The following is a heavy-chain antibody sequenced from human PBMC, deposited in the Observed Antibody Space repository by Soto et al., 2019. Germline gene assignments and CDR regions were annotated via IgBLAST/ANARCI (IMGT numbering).Heavy chain of an antibody. V-gene: IGHV3-21*01. Sequence: EVQLVESGGGLVKPGGSLRLSCAASGFTFSSYRMNWVRQAPGKGLEWVSSISSSSSYIYYADSVKGRFTISRDNAKNSLYLQMNSLRAEDTAVYYCAREQDTAMATAFDYWGQGTLVTVSS. J-gene: IGHJ4*02. D-gene: IGHD5-18*01. CDR3: AREQDTAMATAFDY. CDR2: ISSSSSYI. CDR1: GFTFSSYR.